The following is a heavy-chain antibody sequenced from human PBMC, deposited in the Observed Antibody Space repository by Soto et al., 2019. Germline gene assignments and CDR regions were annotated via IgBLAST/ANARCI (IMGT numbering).Heavy chain of an antibody. CDR3: ARARRALDV. J-gene: IGHJ6*02. Sequence: QVQLQQWGAGLLKPSETLSLTCAVYGGSFSGYYWSWIRQPPGKGLEWIGEINHSGSTNYNPSLKSRLTIPVDTSKNQFSLRLTSVTAADTAVYYCARARRALDVWGQGTTVTVSS. V-gene: IGHV4-34*01. CDR2: INHSGST. CDR1: GGSFSGYY.